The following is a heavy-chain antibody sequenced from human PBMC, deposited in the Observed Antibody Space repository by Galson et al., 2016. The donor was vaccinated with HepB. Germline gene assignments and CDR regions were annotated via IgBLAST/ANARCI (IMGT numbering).Heavy chain of an antibody. J-gene: IGHJ4*02. CDR2: SKNKANGYTT. V-gene: IGHV3-72*01. D-gene: IGHD1-26*01. CDR3: ARWQSGSPVN. CDR1: GFIFSDHY. Sequence: SQRLSCAASGFIFSDHYMDWVRQAPGKGLEWLGRSKNKANGYTTEYAASVEGRFTISRDDSKKSLYLQMNSLKIEDTAVYYCARWQSGSPVNWGQGTLVTVSS.